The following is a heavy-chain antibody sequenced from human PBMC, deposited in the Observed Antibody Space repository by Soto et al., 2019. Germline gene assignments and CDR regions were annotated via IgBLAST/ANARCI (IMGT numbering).Heavy chain of an antibody. V-gene: IGHV3-9*01. D-gene: IGHD6-19*01. CDR2: ISWNSGSI. CDR3: AKDSSAVAGSFDY. J-gene: IGHJ4*02. Sequence: EVQLVESGGGLVQPGRSLRLSCAASGFTFDDYAMHWVRPAPGKGLEWVSGISWNSGSIGHVDSVKGRFTISRDNAKNTLYLQMNSLRAGDTALYYCAKDSSAVAGSFDYWGQGTLVTVSS. CDR1: GFTFDDYA.